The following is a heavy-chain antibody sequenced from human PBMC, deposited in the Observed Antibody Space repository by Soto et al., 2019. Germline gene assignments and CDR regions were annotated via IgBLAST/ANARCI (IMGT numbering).Heavy chain of an antibody. CDR2: ISYDGSNK. CDR3: SAPYSGDEDDAFDI. J-gene: IGHJ3*02. V-gene: IGHV3-30*03. Sequence: QVQLVESGGGVVQPGRSLRLSCAASGFTFSSYGMHWVRQAPGKGLEWVAVISYDGSNKYYADSVKGRFTISRDNSKNTLYLQMNSLRAEDTAVYYCSAPYSGDEDDAFDIWGQGTMVTVSS. CDR1: GFTFSSYG. D-gene: IGHD4-17*01.